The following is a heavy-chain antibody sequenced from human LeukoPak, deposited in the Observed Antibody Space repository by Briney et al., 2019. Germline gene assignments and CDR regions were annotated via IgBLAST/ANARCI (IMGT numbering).Heavy chain of an antibody. CDR3: ARDRAPGRGRLFDS. CDR2: ISESGTT. Sequence: SETLSLTCTVYGESTGGERPHWGWIRQPPGKGLEWIASISESGTTYYNPSLKSRVTISVDTSKNQFSLRLSSMTAADTAVYYCARDRAPGRGRLFDSWGQGTLVTVSS. V-gene: IGHV4-39*07. CDR1: GESTGGERPH. J-gene: IGHJ4*02.